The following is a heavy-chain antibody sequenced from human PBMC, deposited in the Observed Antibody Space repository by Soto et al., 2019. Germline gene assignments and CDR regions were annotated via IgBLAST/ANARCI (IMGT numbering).Heavy chain of an antibody. Sequence: QITLKESGPTLVKPTQPLTLTCTFSGFSLNTRGVGVGWIRQPPGKALEWLALIYWDDDERYSPSLKSRLTITKDTSKNHVVLTITNIDPVDTATYYCAHDSSGLFGFDYWGQGTLVTVSS. D-gene: IGHD3-22*01. CDR2: IYWDDDE. CDR3: AHDSSGLFGFDY. V-gene: IGHV2-5*02. CDR1: GFSLNTRGVG. J-gene: IGHJ4*02.